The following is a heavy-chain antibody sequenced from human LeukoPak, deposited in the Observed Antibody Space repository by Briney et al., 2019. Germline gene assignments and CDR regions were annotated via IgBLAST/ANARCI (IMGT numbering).Heavy chain of an antibody. Sequence: GRSLRLSCAASGFTLGSYGMHWVRQAPGKGLEWVASISYDGSNEYYGESVKGRFSVSRDNSKNTLYLHMNSVRAEDTAVYYCAKEREMATRYYFDYWGQRTLVTVSS. CDR1: GFTLGSYG. D-gene: IGHD5-24*01. CDR2: ISYDGSNE. V-gene: IGHV3-30*18. J-gene: IGHJ4*02. CDR3: AKEREMATRYYFDY.